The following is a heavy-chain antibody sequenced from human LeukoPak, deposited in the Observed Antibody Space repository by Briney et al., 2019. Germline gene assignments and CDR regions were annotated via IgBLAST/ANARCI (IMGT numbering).Heavy chain of an antibody. V-gene: IGHV1-8*01. CDR3: ATGPRNDP. J-gene: IGHJ5*02. Sequence: GASVKVSCKTSGYPFTKWEINWVRQAAGQGLEWLGWVHPDNGNTYYAQRFRGRVTMSRDTSTTTTYMELRGLRSNATAVYFCATGPRNDPWGQGTLVTVSS. CDR2: VHPDNGNT. CDR1: GYPFTKWE. D-gene: IGHD1-14*01.